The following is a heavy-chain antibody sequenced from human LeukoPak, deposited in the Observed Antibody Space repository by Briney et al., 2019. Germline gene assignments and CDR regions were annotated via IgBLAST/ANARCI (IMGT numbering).Heavy chain of an antibody. CDR3: GRIAISADNGMDV. D-gene: IGHD2-21*01. CDR1: GFKFSDHY. Sequence: GGSLRLSCAASGFKFSDHYIYWVRQAPGKGLEWVGRSRNKASSYTTEYAASVEGRFTISRDVSESSLYLQMNSLRTEDTAVYYCGRIAISADNGMDVWGQGTTVTVSS. CDR2: SRNKASSYTT. V-gene: IGHV3-72*01. J-gene: IGHJ6*02.